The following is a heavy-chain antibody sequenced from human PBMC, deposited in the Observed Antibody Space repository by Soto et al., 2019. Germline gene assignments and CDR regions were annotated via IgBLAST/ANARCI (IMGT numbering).Heavy chain of an antibody. CDR2: INPSEGRT. V-gene: IGHV1-46*01. CDR1: GYPFTSYH. CDR3: ARGREYSFGYNGFDP. Sequence: QVQLVQSGAEVRKPGASVKLSCQTSGYPFTSYHMHWVRQAPGQGLEWMGVINPSEGRTRYSQKFQDRVTMTRDTSTSTGYMELSSLKSEETAIYFCARGREYSFGYNGFDPWGQGALVTVSS. D-gene: IGHD4-4*01. J-gene: IGHJ5*02.